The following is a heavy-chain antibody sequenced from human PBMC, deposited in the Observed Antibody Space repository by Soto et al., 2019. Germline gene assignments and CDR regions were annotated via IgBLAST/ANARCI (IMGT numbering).Heavy chain of an antibody. J-gene: IGHJ4*02. CDR1: GFTFSSSG. V-gene: IGHV3-33*01. Sequence: QVQLVESGGGVVQPGRSLRLSCVASGFTFSSSGMHWVRQAPGKGRQWVAVIWYDGGNKYNVDSVKGRFTISRDNSKNALYLQMISLRAEDTAVYYCARGNWKYGYFDYWGQGTLVTVSS. CDR2: IWYDGGNK. D-gene: IGHD1-7*01. CDR3: ARGNWKYGYFDY.